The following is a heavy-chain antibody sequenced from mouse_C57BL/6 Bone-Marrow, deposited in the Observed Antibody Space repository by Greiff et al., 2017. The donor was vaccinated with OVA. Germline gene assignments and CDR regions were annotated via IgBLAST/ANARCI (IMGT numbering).Heavy chain of an antibody. CDR3: TRGTVYFDY. J-gene: IGHJ2*01. Sequence: EVNLVESGEGLVKPGGSLKLSCAASGFTFSSYAMSWVRQTPEKRLEWVAYISSGGDYIYYADTVKGRFTISRDNARNTRYLQMSSLKSEDTAMYYCTRGTVYFDYWGQGTALTVSS. CDR2: ISSGGDYI. D-gene: IGHD4-1*01. V-gene: IGHV5-9-1*02. CDR1: GFTFSSYA.